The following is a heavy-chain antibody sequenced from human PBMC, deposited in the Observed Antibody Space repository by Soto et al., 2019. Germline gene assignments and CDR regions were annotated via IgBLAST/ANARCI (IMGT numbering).Heavy chain of an antibody. D-gene: IGHD3-10*01. CDR3: AYTSGAYFATQQN. V-gene: IGHV3-23*01. CDR2: ISGGGGST. J-gene: IGHJ4*02. CDR1: GFTFSTYA. Sequence: GGSLRLSCAASGFTFSTYALSWVRQAPGKGLEWVSGISGGGGSTYYADSAKGRFTISRDNSKNTLYLQMNSPRAEDTAVYYCAYTSGAYFATQQNWGQGTLVTVSS.